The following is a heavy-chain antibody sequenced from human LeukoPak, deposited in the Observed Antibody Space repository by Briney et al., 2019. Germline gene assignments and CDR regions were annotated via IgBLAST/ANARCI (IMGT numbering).Heavy chain of an antibody. CDR1: GFTCCDYA. Sequence: GGSLRRSCTASGFTCCDYAMSWVRQAPGNGLEWVGSIRSKAYGGTKESAASVKGRFTISRDDSKSIAYLQMNSLKTEDTAVYYCTRGKVLNWFDRWGQGTLVTVSS. CDR3: TRGKVLNWFDR. J-gene: IGHJ5*02. CDR2: IRSKAYGGTK. V-gene: IGHV3-49*04.